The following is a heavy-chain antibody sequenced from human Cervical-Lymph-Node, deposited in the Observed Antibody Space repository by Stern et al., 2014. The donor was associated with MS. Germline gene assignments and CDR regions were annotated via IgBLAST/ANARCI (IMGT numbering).Heavy chain of an antibody. CDR3: AKDPNWNYVSGLFRFDY. D-gene: IGHD1-7*01. CDR2: ISGSGGST. J-gene: IGHJ4*02. Sequence: EVHLVESGGGLVQPGGSLRLSCAASGFTFSSYAMSWVRQAPGKGLEWVSAISGSGGSTYYADSVKGRFTISRDNSKNTLYLQMNSLRAEDTAVYYCAKDPNWNYVSGLFRFDYWGQGTLVTVSS. V-gene: IGHV3-23*04. CDR1: GFTFSSYA.